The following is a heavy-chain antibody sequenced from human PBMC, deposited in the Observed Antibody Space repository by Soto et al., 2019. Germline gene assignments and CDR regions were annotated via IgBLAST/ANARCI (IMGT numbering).Heavy chain of an antibody. CDR1: GYSFTSYW. J-gene: IGHJ6*03. Sequence: GESLKISCKGSGYSFTSYWIGWVRQMPGKGLEWMGIIYPGDSDTRYSPSFQGQVTISADKSISTAYLQWSSLKASDTAMYYFARLYSSWYVAGYYYYYYMDVWGKGTTVTVSS. CDR3: ARLYSSWYVAGYYYYYYMDV. D-gene: IGHD6-13*01. V-gene: IGHV5-51*01. CDR2: IYPGDSDT.